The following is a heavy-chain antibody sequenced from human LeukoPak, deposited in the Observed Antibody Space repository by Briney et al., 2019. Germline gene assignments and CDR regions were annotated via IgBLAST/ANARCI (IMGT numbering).Heavy chain of an antibody. CDR2: VTASGAGT. CDR1: GFTFDSYA. D-gene: IGHD6-19*01. CDR3: ANNGGVAVAGSFDN. Sequence: GGSLRLSCAASGFTFDSYAMTWVRQAPGKGLEWVSTVTASGAGTYFADSVKGRFTISRDNSKNTLYLQLNSLRAEDTAIYYCANNGGVAVAGSFDNWGQGTLVTVSS. J-gene: IGHJ4*02. V-gene: IGHV3-23*01.